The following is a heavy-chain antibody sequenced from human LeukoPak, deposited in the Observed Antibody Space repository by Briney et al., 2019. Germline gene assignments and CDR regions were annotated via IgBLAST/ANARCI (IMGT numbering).Heavy chain of an antibody. J-gene: IGHJ4*02. CDR3: ATDRDNSDWQKRFDS. D-gene: IGHD2-21*02. V-gene: IGHV3-7*01. CDR1: GLTFSTYW. Sequence: GGSLRLSCAASGLTFSTYWMNWYSQAPGKGLEWVGNINQDASEINYVDSVRGRFTISRDNAKNSLHLQMNSLRAEDTAVYYCATDRDNSDWQKRFDSWGQGTLVTVSS. CDR2: INQDASEI.